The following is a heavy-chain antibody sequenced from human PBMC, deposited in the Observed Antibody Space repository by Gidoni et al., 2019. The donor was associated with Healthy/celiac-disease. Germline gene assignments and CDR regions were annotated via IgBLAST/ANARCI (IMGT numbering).Heavy chain of an antibody. CDR1: GGSFSSYY. J-gene: IGHJ5*02. CDR2: LYYSGST. CDR3: ARDPGYNWFDP. V-gene: IGHV4-59*01. Sequence: QVQLQESGPRLLKPSANLSLTSTVSGGSFSSYYWGWIRQPPGKGLELIGYLYYSGSTNYNPSLKSRVTISVDTSKNQFSLKLSSVTAAYTAVYYCARDPGYNWFDPWGQGTLVTVSS.